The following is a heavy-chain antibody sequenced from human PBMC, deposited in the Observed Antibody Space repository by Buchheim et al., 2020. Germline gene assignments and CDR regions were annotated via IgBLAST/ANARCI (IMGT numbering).Heavy chain of an antibody. Sequence: EVQLVESGGGLVQPGGSLRLSCAASGFTFSSYWMTWVRQAPGKGLEWVANIKEDGSEGYYVGSVKGRFTISRDNAMNSLFLQMSSLRAEDTAVYYCARGTRDYYGMDVWGQGTT. CDR2: IKEDGSEG. J-gene: IGHJ6*02. V-gene: IGHV3-7*01. CDR1: GFTFSSYW. CDR3: ARGTRDYYGMDV.